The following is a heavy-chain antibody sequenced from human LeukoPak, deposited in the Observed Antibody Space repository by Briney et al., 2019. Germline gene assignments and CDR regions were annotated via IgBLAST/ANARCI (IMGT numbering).Heavy chain of an antibody. V-gene: IGHV1-46*01. CDR3: ARAGIGVAGDYMDV. Sequence: EASVKVSCKSSGYSLTSYFMHWVRQAPGQGLEWMGVISPSGDGASYTQKFQGRVTMTRDTSTSTVYMELSSLRSEDTAVYYCARAGIGVAGDYMDVWGKGTTVTISS. CDR2: ISPSGDGA. D-gene: IGHD6-19*01. CDR1: GYSLTSYF. J-gene: IGHJ6*03.